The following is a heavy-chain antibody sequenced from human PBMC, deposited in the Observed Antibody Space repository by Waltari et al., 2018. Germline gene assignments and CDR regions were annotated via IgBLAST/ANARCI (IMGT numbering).Heavy chain of an antibody. J-gene: IGHJ3*02. D-gene: IGHD5-12*01. CDR3: ARIYDAI. CDR1: GYSISSGYY. V-gene: IGHV4-38-2*02. Sequence: QVQLQESGPGLVKPSETLSLMCTVSGYSISSGYYWGWIRQTPGKGLVWIGGIYHSGNTRYNPSLQSRVIISVYTSKNQFSLKLSSVTAADTAVYYCARIYDAIWGQGTMVTVFS. CDR2: IYHSGNT.